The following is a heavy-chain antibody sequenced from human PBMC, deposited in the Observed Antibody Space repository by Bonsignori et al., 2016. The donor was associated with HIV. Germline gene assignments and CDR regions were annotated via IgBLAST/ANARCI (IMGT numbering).Heavy chain of an antibody. CDR3: ARERSWEGWFDP. V-gene: IGHV3-53*01. D-gene: IGHD1-26*01. Sequence: WIRQPPGKGLEWVSVIYSGGSTYYADSVKGRFTISRDNSKNTLYLQMNSLRAEDTAVYYCARERSWEGWFDPWGQGTLVTVSS. CDR2: IYSGGST. J-gene: IGHJ5*02.